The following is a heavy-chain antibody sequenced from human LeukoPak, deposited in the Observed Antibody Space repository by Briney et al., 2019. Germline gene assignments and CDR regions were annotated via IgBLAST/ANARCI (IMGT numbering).Heavy chain of an antibody. CDR1: DAFIGRYY. D-gene: IGHD3-10*01. CDR3: ARNVRVRGVIKNRGVARYYYNMHA. CDR2: TSGSI. J-gene: IGHJ6*03. V-gene: IGHV4-4*07. Sequence: SESLSLTCTVSDAFIGRYYWSLIRQPARKRLEWIGRTSGSISYHPSLKSRVSMPVHTSQNQFSLKLTSVTAADTAVYYCARNVRVRGVIKNRGVARYYYNMHAWGKGTTVTVSS.